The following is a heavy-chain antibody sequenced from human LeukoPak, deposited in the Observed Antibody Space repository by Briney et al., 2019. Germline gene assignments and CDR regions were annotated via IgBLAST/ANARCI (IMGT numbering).Heavy chain of an antibody. J-gene: IGHJ6*02. CDR1: GGSISSYY. V-gene: IGHV4-59*01. CDR2: IYYSGST. D-gene: IGHD3-3*01. CDR3: ASFPKYYDFWSGYYYYGMDV. Sequence: SETLSLTCTVSGGSISSYYWSWIRQPPGKGLEWIGYIYYSGSTNYNPSLKSRVTISVDTSKNQFSLKLSSVTAAGTAVYYCASFPKYYDFWSGYYYYGMDVWGQGTTVTVSS.